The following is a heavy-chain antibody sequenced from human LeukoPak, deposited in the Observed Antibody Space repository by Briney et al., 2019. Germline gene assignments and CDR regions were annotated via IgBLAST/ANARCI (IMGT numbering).Heavy chain of an antibody. D-gene: IGHD1-26*01. J-gene: IGHJ5*02. CDR2: INSDGTRT. CDR3: ATVATGSWGRIDP. Sequence: PGGSLRLSCAASGFTFSTYWMHWVRQAPGKGLVWVSRINSDGTRTTYADSVKGRFTISRDNAKNTVYLQMNSLTAEDTAVYYCATVATGSWGRIDPWGQGTLVTVSS. CDR1: GFTFSTYW. V-gene: IGHV3-74*01.